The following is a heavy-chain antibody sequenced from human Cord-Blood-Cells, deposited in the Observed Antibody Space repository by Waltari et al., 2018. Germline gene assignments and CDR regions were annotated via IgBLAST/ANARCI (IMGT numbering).Heavy chain of an antibody. Sequence: QVQLVESGGGVVQPGWSLRLSCAASGFTFSSYGVQWVRQAPGKGLEWGTVISNDGSDKHYAASVKGRFTISRDNSKNTLYLQMNSLRAEDTAVDYCAKGFKTENPYYFDYWGQGTLVTVSS. CDR2: ISNDGSDK. CDR1: GFTFSSYG. D-gene: IGHD1-1*01. V-gene: IGHV3-30*18. J-gene: IGHJ4*02. CDR3: AKGFKTENPYYFDY.